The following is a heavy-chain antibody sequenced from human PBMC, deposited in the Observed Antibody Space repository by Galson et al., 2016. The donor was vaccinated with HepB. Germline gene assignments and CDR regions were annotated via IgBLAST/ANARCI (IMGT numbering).Heavy chain of an antibody. Sequence: SLRLSCAASGFTFSSFWMNWVRQAPGKGLEWVASIKEDGRKTFYVDSVKGRFTMSRDNVEDSVSLQMNSLRAEDTAVYYCAKYGDEAGWKFHHWGQGTLVTVSS. D-gene: IGHD6-19*01. CDR1: GFTFSSFW. V-gene: IGHV3-7*03. J-gene: IGHJ1*01. CDR3: AKYGDEAGWKFHH. CDR2: IKEDGRKT.